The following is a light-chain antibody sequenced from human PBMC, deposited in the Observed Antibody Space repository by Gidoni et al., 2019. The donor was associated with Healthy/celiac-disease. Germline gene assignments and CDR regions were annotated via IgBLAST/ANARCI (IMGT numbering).Light chain of an antibody. Sequence: DIQMTQSPSSLSASVGDRVTITCQASQDISNYLKWYQQKPGKAPKLLIYDASNLEAGVPSRFSGGGSGTYFTFTISSLQPDDIATYYWQQYDNLPTFGQGTKVEIK. J-gene: IGKJ1*01. V-gene: IGKV1-33*01. CDR3: QQYDNLPT. CDR2: DAS. CDR1: QDISNY.